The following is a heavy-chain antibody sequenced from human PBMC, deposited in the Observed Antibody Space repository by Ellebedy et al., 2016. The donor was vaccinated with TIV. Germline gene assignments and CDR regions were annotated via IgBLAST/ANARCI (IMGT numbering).Heavy chain of an antibody. CDR2: IGTAGDT. CDR1: GFTFSSYD. D-gene: IGHD2-21*01. Sequence: GESLKISCAASGFTFSSYDIHWVRQGTGKGLEWVSAIGTAGDTYYPGSVKGRFTISRENAKNSLYLQITRLRAEDTAVYYCARVRFGDTAVDYWGQGTLVTVSS. J-gene: IGHJ4*03. CDR3: ARVRFGDTAVDY. V-gene: IGHV3-13*01.